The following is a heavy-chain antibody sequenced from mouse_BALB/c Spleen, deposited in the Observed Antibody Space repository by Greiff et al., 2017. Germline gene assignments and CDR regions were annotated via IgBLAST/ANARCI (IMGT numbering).Heavy chain of an antibody. D-gene: IGHD2-4*01. V-gene: IGHV1-55*01. CDR1: GYNFTSYR. Sequence: QVQLQQPGAELVKPGTSVKLSCKASGYNFTSYRINWVKLRPGQGLEWIGDIYPGSGSTNYNEKFKSKATLTVDTSSSTAYMQLSSLASEDSALYYCAREGPMIPSFAYWGQGTLVTVSA. J-gene: IGHJ3*01. CDR2: IYPGSGST. CDR3: AREGPMIPSFAY.